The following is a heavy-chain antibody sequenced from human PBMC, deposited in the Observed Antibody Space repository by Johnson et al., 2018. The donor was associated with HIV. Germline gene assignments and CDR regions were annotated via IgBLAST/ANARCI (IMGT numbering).Heavy chain of an antibody. V-gene: IGHV3-30*18. CDR3: AKGFRIAAAGGDDGFDI. CDR1: GFTFSSYG. CDR2: ISYDGTNK. D-gene: IGHD6-13*01. Sequence: VQLVESGGGVVQPGRSLRLSCAASGFTFSSYGMHWVRQAPGKGLEWVAVISYDGTNKYYADSVKGRFTISRDNSKNTLYLQMNSLRVEETAIYYCAKGFRIAAAGGDDGFDIWGQGTMVTVSS. J-gene: IGHJ3*02.